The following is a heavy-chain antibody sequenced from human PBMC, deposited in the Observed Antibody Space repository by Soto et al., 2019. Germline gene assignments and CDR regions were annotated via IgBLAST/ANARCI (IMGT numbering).Heavy chain of an antibody. CDR1: GFIFSSYS. J-gene: IGHJ4*02. CDR3: ARDGTSFIDY. V-gene: IGHV3-21*01. Sequence: PXGSLRLSCAASGFIFSSYSMNWVRQAPGKGLEWVSCIGSSSSYIYYADSVKGRFTISRDNAKNSLFLQMNSLRAEDTAVYFCARDGTSFIDYWGQGTLVTVSS. CDR2: IGSSSSYI. D-gene: IGHD1-26*01.